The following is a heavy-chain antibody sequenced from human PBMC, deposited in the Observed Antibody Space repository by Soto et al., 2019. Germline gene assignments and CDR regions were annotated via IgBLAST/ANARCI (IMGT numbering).Heavy chain of an antibody. V-gene: IGHV3-30-3*01. J-gene: IGHJ4*02. Sequence: PGGSLRLSCAASGFTFSSYAMHWVRQAPGKGLEWVAVISYDGSNKYYADSVKGRFTISRDNSKNTLYLQMNSLRAEDTAVYYCARDKAWLSWLEFDYWGQGTLVTVSS. D-gene: IGHD6-19*01. CDR1: GFTFSSYA. CDR3: ARDKAWLSWLEFDY. CDR2: ISYDGSNK.